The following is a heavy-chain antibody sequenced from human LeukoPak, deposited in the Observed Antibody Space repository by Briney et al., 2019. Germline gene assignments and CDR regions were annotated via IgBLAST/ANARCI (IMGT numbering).Heavy chain of an antibody. Sequence: SETLSLTCTVSGGSISSYYWNWIRQPPGKGLEWIGYIYYSGTTSYNPSLKSRITISIDTSKNQFSLKLNSVTAADTAVYYCARESGNSWADYWGQGTLVTVSS. D-gene: IGHD6-13*01. J-gene: IGHJ4*02. CDR1: GGSISSYY. CDR2: IYYSGTT. V-gene: IGHV4-59*01. CDR3: ARESGNSWADY.